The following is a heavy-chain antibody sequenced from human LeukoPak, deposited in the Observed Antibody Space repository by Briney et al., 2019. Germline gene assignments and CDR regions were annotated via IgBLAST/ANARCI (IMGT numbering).Heavy chain of an antibody. CDR3: ARDSTRILGLFDY. Sequence: GGSLRLSCASSGFTFGTYGMNWVRQAPEKGLEWVSYISSRGDSENYADSVKGRFTISRDNIRNLLYLQMNSLRAEDTAVYFCARDSTRILGLFDYWGQGTLVTISS. D-gene: IGHD2/OR15-2a*01. V-gene: IGHV3-48*01. CDR2: ISSRGDSE. J-gene: IGHJ4*02. CDR1: GFTFGTYG.